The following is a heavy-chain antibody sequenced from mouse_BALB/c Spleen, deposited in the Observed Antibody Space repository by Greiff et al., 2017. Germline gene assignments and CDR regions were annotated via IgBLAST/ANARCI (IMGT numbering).Heavy chain of an antibody. J-gene: IGHJ4*01. Sequence: QVQLQQSGPELVRPGVSVKISCKGSGYTFTDYAMHWVKQSHAKSLEWIGVISTYYGNTNYNQKFKGKATMTVDKSSSTAYMELARLTSEDSAIHYCARSKEATITTGDYYAMDYWGQGTSVTVSS. CDR1: GYTFTDYA. D-gene: IGHD2-4*01. V-gene: IGHV1-67*01. CDR2: ISTYYGNT. CDR3: ARSKEATITTGDYYAMDY.